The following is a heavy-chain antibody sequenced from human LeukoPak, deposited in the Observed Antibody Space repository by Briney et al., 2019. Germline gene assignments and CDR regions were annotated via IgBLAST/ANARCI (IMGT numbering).Heavy chain of an antibody. J-gene: IGHJ6*04. CDR3: ARDRYYYDSSGYRRMDV. CDR1: GNSFGDYY. D-gene: IGHD3-22*01. V-gene: IGHV4-4*07. Sequence: SETLSLTCTVSGNSFGDYYWSWIRQPAGKGLEWIGRIYTSGSTTYNPSLKSRVTMSVDTSKNQFSLKLSSVTAADTAVYYCARDRYYYDSSGYRRMDVWGKGTTVTISS. CDR2: IYTSGST.